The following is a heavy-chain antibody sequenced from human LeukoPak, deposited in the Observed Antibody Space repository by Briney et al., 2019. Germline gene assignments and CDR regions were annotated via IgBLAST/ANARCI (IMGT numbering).Heavy chain of an antibody. CDR3: AGGDVLPGGFDP. V-gene: IGHV3-74*01. Sequence: GGSLRLSCGASSFTFSSYVMSWVRQGPGKGLVWVARINSHGSRTSYADSVKGRFTISRDNAKKTLSLQMNSLTAEDTAIYYCAGGDVLPGGFDPWGQGTLVIVSS. D-gene: IGHD3-10*01. CDR2: INSHGSRT. J-gene: IGHJ5*02. CDR1: SFTFSSYV.